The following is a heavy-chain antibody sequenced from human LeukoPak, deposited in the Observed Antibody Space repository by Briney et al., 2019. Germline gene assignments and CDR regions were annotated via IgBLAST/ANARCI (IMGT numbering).Heavy chain of an antibody. CDR3: ARDVVLMVYAIAPDY. J-gene: IGHJ4*02. V-gene: IGHV1-18*01. Sequence: ASVKVSCKASGYTFTSYGISWVRQAPGQGLEWMGWISAYNGNTNHAQKLQGRVTMTTDTSTSTAYMELRSLRSDDTAAYYCARDVVLMVYAIAPDYWGQGTLVTVSS. D-gene: IGHD2-8*01. CDR2: ISAYNGNT. CDR1: GYTFTSYG.